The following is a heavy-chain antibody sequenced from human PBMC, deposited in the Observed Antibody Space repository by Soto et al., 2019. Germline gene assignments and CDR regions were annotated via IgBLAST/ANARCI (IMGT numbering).Heavy chain of an antibody. D-gene: IGHD3-22*01. V-gene: IGHV3-11*01. Sequence: SLRLSCAASGFTFSDYYMSWIRQAPGKGLEWVSYISSSGSTIYYADSVKGRFTISRDNAKNSLYLQMNSLRAEDTAVYYCARDSARAQVIAMNWFDPWGQGTLVPVYS. CDR2: ISSSGSTI. J-gene: IGHJ5*02. CDR3: ARDSARAQVIAMNWFDP. CDR1: GFTFSDYY.